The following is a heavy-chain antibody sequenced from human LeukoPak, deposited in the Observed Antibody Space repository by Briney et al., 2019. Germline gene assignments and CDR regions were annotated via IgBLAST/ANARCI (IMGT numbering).Heavy chain of an antibody. Sequence: SETLSLTCSVSGGSISNSSYYWGWIRQPPGKGLEWIGSIYYSGSTYYNPSLKSRVTISVDTSKNQFSLKLSSVTAADTAVYYCARDPKQQLFNWFDPWGQGTLVTVSS. CDR1: GGSISNSSYY. D-gene: IGHD6-13*01. CDR2: IYYSGST. V-gene: IGHV4-39*07. J-gene: IGHJ5*02. CDR3: ARDPKQQLFNWFDP.